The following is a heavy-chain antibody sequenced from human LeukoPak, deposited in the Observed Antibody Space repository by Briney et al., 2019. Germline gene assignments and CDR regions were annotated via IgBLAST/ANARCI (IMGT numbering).Heavy chain of an antibody. Sequence: GASVKVSCKASGGTFSSYAISWVRQAPGQGLEWMGRIIPILGIANYAQKFQGRVTITADKSTSTAHMELSSLRSEDTAVYYCARDDTLDYYDSSGYYSDVFDYWGQGTLVTVSS. J-gene: IGHJ4*02. D-gene: IGHD3-22*01. V-gene: IGHV1-69*04. CDR3: ARDDTLDYYDSSGYYSDVFDY. CDR1: GGTFSSYA. CDR2: IIPILGIA.